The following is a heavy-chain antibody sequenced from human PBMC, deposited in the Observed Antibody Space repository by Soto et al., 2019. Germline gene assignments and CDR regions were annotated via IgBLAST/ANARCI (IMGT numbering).Heavy chain of an antibody. J-gene: IGHJ4*02. CDR3: ARGPAYYDFWSGMGYYFDY. V-gene: IGHV1-3*01. Sequence: ASVKVSCKASGYTFTSYAMHWLRQAPGQRLEWMGWINAGNGNTKYSQKFQGRVTITRDTSASTAYMELSSLRSEDTAVYYCARGPAYYDFWSGMGYYFDYWGQGTLVTVSS. CDR2: INAGNGNT. CDR1: GYTFTSYA. D-gene: IGHD3-3*01.